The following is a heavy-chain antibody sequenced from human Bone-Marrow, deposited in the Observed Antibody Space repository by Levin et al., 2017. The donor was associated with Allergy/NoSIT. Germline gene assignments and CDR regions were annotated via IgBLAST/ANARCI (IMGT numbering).Heavy chain of an antibody. Sequence: SCAASGFTISNNYMNWVRQVPGKGLEWVSIIHNGGSTYYADSVKGRFTISRDNSKNTLYLQMNSLRAEDTAIYYCARDSYFTYWGQGTLVTVSS. CDR1: GFTISNNY. CDR2: IHNGGST. V-gene: IGHV3-66*01. J-gene: IGHJ4*02. CDR3: ARDSYFTY.